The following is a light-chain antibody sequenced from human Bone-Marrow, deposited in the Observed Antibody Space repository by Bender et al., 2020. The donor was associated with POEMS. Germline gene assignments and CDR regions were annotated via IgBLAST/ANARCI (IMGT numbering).Light chain of an antibody. J-gene: IGLJ2*01. CDR3: CSYAGSSTVK. Sequence: QSALTQPASLSGSPGQSITISCTGTSSDVGNYNLVSWYQQRPGKAPKLMIYEGSKRPSGVSNRFSDSMSGNTASLTISGLQAEDEADYYCCSYAGSSTVKFGGGTKMTVL. V-gene: IGLV2-23*01. CDR1: SSDVGNYNL. CDR2: EGS.